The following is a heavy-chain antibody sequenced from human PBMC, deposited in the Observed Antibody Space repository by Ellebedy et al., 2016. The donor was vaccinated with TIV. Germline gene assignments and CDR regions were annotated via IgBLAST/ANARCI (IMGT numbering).Heavy chain of an antibody. Sequence: PGGSLRLSCAASGFTLSRYWMHWVRPVPGKGLVWVARIRSDGSRTDYADAVRGRCTISGDDAKNTLYLQMHSLRSADSAIYYCAREGTYGGNTGFDHWGQGTLVAVTS. V-gene: IGHV3-74*01. CDR1: GFTLSRYW. J-gene: IGHJ4*02. CDR3: AREGTYGGNTGFDH. D-gene: IGHD4-23*01. CDR2: IRSDGSRT.